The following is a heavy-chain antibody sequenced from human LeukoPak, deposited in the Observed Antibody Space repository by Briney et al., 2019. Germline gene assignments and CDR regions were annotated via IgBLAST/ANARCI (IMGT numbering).Heavy chain of an antibody. CDR3: ESHVGLGFSYGYPYFDY. CDR2: IYYSGST. Sequence: SENLSLTCAASGGSSSSYSWSWIRQPPGQGLEWFGYIYYSGSTNYNPSLKSRVTISVDTSKNHFSLKLSSVTAADTAVYHCESHVGLGFSYGYPYFDYWGQGTLVTVSS. D-gene: IGHD5-18*01. CDR1: GGSSSSYS. J-gene: IGHJ4*02. V-gene: IGHV4-59*08.